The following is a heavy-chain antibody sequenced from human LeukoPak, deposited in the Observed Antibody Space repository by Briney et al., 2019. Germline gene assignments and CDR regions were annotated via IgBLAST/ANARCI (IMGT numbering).Heavy chain of an antibody. CDR3: ARDYGSRPGYFDY. CDR2: INEDGSEK. Sequence: GGSLRLSCAASGFTFSTYWMSWVRQLPGKGLQWVANINEDGSEKDYVDSVKGRFTISRDNAKNSLCLQMDSLRAEDTAVYYCARDYGSRPGYFDYWGQGTLVTVSS. CDR1: GFTFSTYW. V-gene: IGHV3-7*01. D-gene: IGHD4-17*01. J-gene: IGHJ4*02.